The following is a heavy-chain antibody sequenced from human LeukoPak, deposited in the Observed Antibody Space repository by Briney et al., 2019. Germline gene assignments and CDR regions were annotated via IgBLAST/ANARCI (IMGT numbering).Heavy chain of an antibody. J-gene: IGHJ3*02. D-gene: IGHD2-8*01. CDR2: IYPGDSDT. V-gene: IGHV5-51*01. Sequence: GASLQISCKGSGYSFTSYWIGWVRQMPGKGLEWMGIIYPGDSDTRYSPSFQGQVTISADKSISTAYLQWSSLKASDTAMYYCARQYCTNGVCYSQDAFDILGQGTMVTVSS. CDR3: ARQYCTNGVCYSQDAFDI. CDR1: GYSFTSYW.